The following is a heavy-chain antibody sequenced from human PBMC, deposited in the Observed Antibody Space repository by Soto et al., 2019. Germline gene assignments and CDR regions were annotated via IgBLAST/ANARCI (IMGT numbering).Heavy chain of an antibody. Sequence: VASVKVSCKASGFTFTSSAMQWVRQARGQRLEWIGWIVVGSGNTNCAQKFQERVTITRDMSTSTAYMELSSLRSKDTAVYYCAAVGAELRYFDYAFDIWGQGTMVTVSS. J-gene: IGHJ3*02. D-gene: IGHD3-9*01. CDR2: IVVGSGNT. CDR1: GFTFTSSA. CDR3: AAVGAELRYFDYAFDI. V-gene: IGHV1-58*02.